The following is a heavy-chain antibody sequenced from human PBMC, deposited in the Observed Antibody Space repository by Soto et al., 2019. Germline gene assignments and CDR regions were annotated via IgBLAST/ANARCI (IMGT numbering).Heavy chain of an antibody. J-gene: IGHJ4*02. Sequence: QVQLVQSGAEVRKPGASVKVSCKASGYSFTSYYMHWMRQAPGQGLEWMGVINPSGGNTGFAQKFQSRVTMTRDTSTSTVYMELSSLRSEDTAVYYCGRDLEEGVPTWSVPDYWGQGSLVTVSS. V-gene: IGHV1-46*03. CDR3: GRDLEEGVPTWSVPDY. CDR2: INPSGGNT. D-gene: IGHD5-12*01. CDR1: GYSFTSYY.